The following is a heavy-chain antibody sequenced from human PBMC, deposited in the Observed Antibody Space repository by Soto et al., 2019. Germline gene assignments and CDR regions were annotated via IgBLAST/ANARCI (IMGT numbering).Heavy chain of an antibody. J-gene: IGHJ5*02. CDR3: AKDEVGDFWSGYDRPGWFDP. CDR2: IDSDGSTP. V-gene: IGHV3-74*01. CDR1: GFTFSSFW. D-gene: IGHD3-3*01. Sequence: PGGSLRLSCAASGFTFSSFWMHWVRQAPGKGLVWVSRIDSDGSTPTYADSVKGRFTISRDNAKNTLYLQMNSLRAEDTALYYFAKDEVGDFWSGYDRPGWFDPWGQGTLVTVSS.